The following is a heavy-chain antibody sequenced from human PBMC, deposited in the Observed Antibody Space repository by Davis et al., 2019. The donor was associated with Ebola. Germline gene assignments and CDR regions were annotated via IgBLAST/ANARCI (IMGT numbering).Heavy chain of an antibody. CDR3: ARRGGSYLD. J-gene: IGHJ4*02. CDR1: GGSISSSSYY. Sequence: PSETLSLTCTVSGGSISSSSYYWGWIRQPPGKGLEWIGSIYYSGSTYYNPSLKSRVTISVDTSKNQFSLKLSSVTAADTAVYYCARRGGSYLDWGQGTLVTVSS. CDR2: IYYSGST. V-gene: IGHV4-39*01. D-gene: IGHD1-26*01.